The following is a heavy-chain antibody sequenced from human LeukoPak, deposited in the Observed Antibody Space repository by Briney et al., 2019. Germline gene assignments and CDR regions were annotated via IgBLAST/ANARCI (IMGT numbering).Heavy chain of an antibody. V-gene: IGHV4-59*01. CDR2: IYYSGST. D-gene: IGHD5-18*01. CDR1: GGSISSYY. Sequence: SETLSLTCTVSGGSISSYYWSWIRLPPGKGLEWIGYIYYSGSTNYNPSLKSRVTISVDTSKDQFSLKLSSVTAADTAVYYCARELYSYGYGPPDYWGQGTLVTVSS. J-gene: IGHJ4*02. CDR3: ARELYSYGYGPPDY.